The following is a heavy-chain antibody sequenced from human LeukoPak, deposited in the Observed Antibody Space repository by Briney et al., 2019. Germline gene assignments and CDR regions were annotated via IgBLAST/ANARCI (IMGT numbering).Heavy chain of an antibody. CDR1: PFTFIDYR. J-gene: IGHJ4*02. Sequence: GGSLRPSCPASPFTFIDYRMNWVGQAQGKGLEGVSYISGRSSTIYYADSVKGRFTISRDNAKSSMYLQMNSLRAEDTAVYYCARDRLKSGSYYFDYWGQGTLVTVSS. CDR2: ISGRSSTI. CDR3: ARDRLKSGSYYFDY. V-gene: IGHV3-48*01. D-gene: IGHD1-26*01.